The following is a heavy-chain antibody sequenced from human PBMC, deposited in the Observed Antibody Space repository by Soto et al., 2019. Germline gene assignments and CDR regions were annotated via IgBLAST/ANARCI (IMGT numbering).Heavy chain of an antibody. Sequence: ASVKVSCKASGYTFTSYGISWVRQAPVQGLEGMGWISAYNGNTNYAQKLQGRVTMTTDTSTSTAYMELRSLRSDDTAVYYCARANFYSSSHYYYYYGMDVWGQRTTVTVSS. J-gene: IGHJ6*02. V-gene: IGHV1-18*01. CDR1: GYTFTSYG. D-gene: IGHD6-6*01. CDR2: ISAYNGNT. CDR3: ARANFYSSSHYYYYYGMDV.